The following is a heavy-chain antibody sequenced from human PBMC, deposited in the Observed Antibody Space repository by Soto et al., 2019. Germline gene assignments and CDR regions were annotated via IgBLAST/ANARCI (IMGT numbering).Heavy chain of an antibody. J-gene: IGHJ1*01. CDR2: IWYDGSNK. CDR1: GFTFSSYG. CDR3: ARASGGSYYNYFQH. Sequence: PGGSLRLSCAASGFTFSSYGMHWVRQAPGKGLEWVAVIWYDGSNKYYADSVKGRFTISRDISKNTLYLQMNSLRADDTAVYYCARASGGSYYNYFQHWGQGAQVTVPQ. D-gene: IGHD1-26*01. V-gene: IGHV3-33*01.